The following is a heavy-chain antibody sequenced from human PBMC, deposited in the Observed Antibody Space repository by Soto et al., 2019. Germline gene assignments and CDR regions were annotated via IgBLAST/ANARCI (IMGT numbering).Heavy chain of an antibody. D-gene: IGHD6-19*01. V-gene: IGHV4-4*02. CDR1: GDSVSSPYY. CDR3: ARSAGWYAIHA. Sequence: QVQLQESGPGLVKPSGTLSLTCAVSGDSVSSPYYWCWVRQPPGKGLEWIGEVFHTGTTSYNPSLRSRVTISTDKSINQFSLDLSSVTAADTAVYYCARSAGWYAIHAWGPGTLV. CDR2: VFHTGTT. J-gene: IGHJ5*02.